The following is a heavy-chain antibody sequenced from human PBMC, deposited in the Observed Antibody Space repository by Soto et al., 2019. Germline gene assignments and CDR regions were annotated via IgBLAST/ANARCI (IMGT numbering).Heavy chain of an antibody. CDR1: GGSISSHY. D-gene: IGHD2-15*01. J-gene: IGHJ1*01. V-gene: IGHV4-59*11. CDR3: ARGLGEYCSGGSCYSGRGFQH. CDR2: MYYSGST. Sequence: SETLSLTCTVSGGSISSHYWSWIRQPPGKGLEWIGYMYYSGSTNYNPPLKSRVTISVDTSKNQFSLKLSSVTAADTAVYYCARGLGEYCSGGSCYSGRGFQHWGQGTLVTVSS.